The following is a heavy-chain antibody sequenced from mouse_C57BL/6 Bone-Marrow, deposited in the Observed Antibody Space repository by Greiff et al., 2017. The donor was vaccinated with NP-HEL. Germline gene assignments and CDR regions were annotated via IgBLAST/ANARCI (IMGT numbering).Heavy chain of an antibody. CDR2: IYPGGGYT. CDR3: ARRATTVVATPYYFDY. D-gene: IGHD1-1*01. J-gene: IGHJ2*01. Sequence: QVQLKQSGAELVRPGTSVKMSCKASGYTFTNYWIGWAKQRPGHGLEWIGDIYPGGGYTNYNEKFKGKATLTADKSSSTAYMQFSSLTSEDSAIYYCARRATTVVATPYYFDYWGQGTTLTVSS. CDR1: GYTFTNYW. V-gene: IGHV1-63*01.